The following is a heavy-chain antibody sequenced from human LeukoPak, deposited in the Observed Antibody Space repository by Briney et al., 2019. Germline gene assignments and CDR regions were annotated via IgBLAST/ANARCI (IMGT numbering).Heavy chain of an antibody. Sequence: GGSLRLSCAASGFTLSSYWMHWVRHAPGKGLVWVSHINSEGSRTNYADSVKGRFTISRDNAKHTLYLQMNSLRAEDTAVDYCARAGTPISSSSMDAGGKGPRSPSP. CDR1: GFTLSSYW. V-gene: IGHV3-74*01. CDR3: ARAGTPISSSSMDA. CDR2: INSEGSRT. D-gene: IGHD2-2*02. J-gene: IGHJ6*03.